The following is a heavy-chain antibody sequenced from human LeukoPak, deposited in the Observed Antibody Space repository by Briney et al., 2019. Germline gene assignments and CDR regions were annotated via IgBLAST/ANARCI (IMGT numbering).Heavy chain of an antibody. Sequence: SETLSLTCAVYGGSFSGYYWNWIRQPPGKGLEWIGEINDSGNTNYNPSLKSRVTMSVDTSKNQFSLKLSSVTAADTAVYYCASQYSSTSPIEYWGQGTLVTVSS. CDR2: INDSGNT. V-gene: IGHV4-34*01. J-gene: IGHJ4*02. CDR1: GGSFSGYY. D-gene: IGHD6-13*01. CDR3: ASQYSSTSPIEY.